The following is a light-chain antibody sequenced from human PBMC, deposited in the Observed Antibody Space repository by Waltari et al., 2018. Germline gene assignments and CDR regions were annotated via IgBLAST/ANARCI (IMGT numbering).Light chain of an antibody. CDR3: QQHDNLPLT. CDR2: DAS. CDR1: QSINNY. Sequence: EIVLTQSPATLSLSPGKRATLSCRASQSINNYLAWYHQKPGQAPRLLIYDASNRATGVPARFSGSGSGTDFTLTISSLEPEDLATYYCQQHDNLPLTFGGGTKVEIK. V-gene: IGKV3-11*01. J-gene: IGKJ4*01.